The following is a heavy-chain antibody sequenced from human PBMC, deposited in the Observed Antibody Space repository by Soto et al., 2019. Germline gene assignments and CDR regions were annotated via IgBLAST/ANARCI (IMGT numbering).Heavy chain of an antibody. Sequence: PSQTLSLTCAISGDSVSSNSAAWNWIRPSPSRGLEWLGRTYCRSKWYNDYAVSVKSRITINPDTSKNQFSLQLNSVTPEDTAVYYCARDKSGPAYSGYDYFDYYYGMDVWGQGTTVTVSS. D-gene: IGHD5-12*01. V-gene: IGHV6-1*01. CDR1: GDSVSSNSAA. J-gene: IGHJ6*02. CDR3: ARDKSGPAYSGYDYFDYYYGMDV. CDR2: TYCRSKWYN.